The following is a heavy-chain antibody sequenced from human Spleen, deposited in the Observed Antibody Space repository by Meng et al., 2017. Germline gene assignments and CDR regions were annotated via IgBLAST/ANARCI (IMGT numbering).Heavy chain of an antibody. J-gene: IGHJ4*02. CDR2: INHSGST. CDR1: GGSFSDYY. CDR3: ARGPTTMAHDFDY. V-gene: IGHV4-34*01. Sequence: QVRLQRWGEGLLKPSDTLSLTCVVSGGSFSDYYWSWIRQPPGKGLEWIGEINHSGSTNYNPSLESRATISVDTSQNNLSLKLSSVTAADSAVYYCARGPTTMAHDFDYWGQGTLVTVSS. D-gene: IGHD4-11*01.